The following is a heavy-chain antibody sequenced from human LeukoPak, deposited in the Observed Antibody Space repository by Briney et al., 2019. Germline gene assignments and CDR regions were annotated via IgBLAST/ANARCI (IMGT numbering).Heavy chain of an antibody. CDR2: IYYSGST. CDR3: ARQASSTWYYY. CDR1: GGSISSSSYY. Sequence: SETLSLTCIVSGGSISSSSYYWVWIRQPPGKGLEWIGIIYYSGSTYYNPSLKSRVTISVDTSKNQFSLKLSSVTAADTAVYYCARQASSTWYYYWGQGTLVTVSS. D-gene: IGHD6-13*01. J-gene: IGHJ4*02. V-gene: IGHV4-39*01.